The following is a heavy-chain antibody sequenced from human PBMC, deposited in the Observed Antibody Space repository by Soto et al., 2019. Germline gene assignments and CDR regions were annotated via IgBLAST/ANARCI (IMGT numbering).Heavy chain of an antibody. CDR3: ARDHSPIAAAAFVSPKYYYYGMDV. CDR2: IWYDGSNK. J-gene: IGHJ6*02. V-gene: IGHV3-33*01. D-gene: IGHD6-13*01. Sequence: GGSLRLSCAASGFTFSSYGMHWVRQAPGKGLEWVAVIWYDGSNKYYADSVKGRFTISRDNSKNTLYLQMNSLRAEDTAVYYCARDHSPIAAAAFVSPKYYYYGMDVWGQGTTVTVSS. CDR1: GFTFSSYG.